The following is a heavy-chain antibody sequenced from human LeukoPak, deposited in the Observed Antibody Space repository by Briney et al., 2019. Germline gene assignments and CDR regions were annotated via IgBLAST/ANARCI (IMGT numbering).Heavy chain of an antibody. CDR1: GFTFNNYE. CDR3: ARSGYSSSWYMF. D-gene: IGHD6-13*01. J-gene: IGHJ4*02. CDR2: ISSGGRTI. Sequence: GGSVRLSCAASGFTFNNYEMNWVRQAPGKGLEWVSSISSGGRTIYYADSVKGRFTISRDNAKNSLYLQMNSLRAEDTAFYYCARSGYSSSWYMFWGQGSLVTVSS. V-gene: IGHV3-48*03.